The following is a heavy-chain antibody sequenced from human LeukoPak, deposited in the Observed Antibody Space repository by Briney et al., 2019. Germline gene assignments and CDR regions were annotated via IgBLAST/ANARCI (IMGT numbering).Heavy chain of an antibody. CDR1: GFTFSSYG. CDR3: AKGLAAHGLRAWDY. Sequence: PGRSLRLSCAASGFTFSSYGMHWVRRAPGKGLEWVAVISYDGSNKYYADSVKGRFTISRDNSKNTLYLQMNSLRAEDTAVYYCAKGLAAHGLRAWDYWGQGTLVTVSS. D-gene: IGHD6-25*01. J-gene: IGHJ4*02. V-gene: IGHV3-30*18. CDR2: ISYDGSNK.